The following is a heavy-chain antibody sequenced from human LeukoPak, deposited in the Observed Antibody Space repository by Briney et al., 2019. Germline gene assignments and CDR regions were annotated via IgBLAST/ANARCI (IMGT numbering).Heavy chain of an antibody. Sequence: GRSLRLSCAASGFTFSSYAMHWVRQAPGKGLEWVAVISYDGSNKYYADSVKGRFTISRDNSKNTLYLQMNSLRAEDTAVYYCARDRYDSSGYYDWGQGTLVTVSS. CDR2: ISYDGSNK. V-gene: IGHV3-30-3*01. CDR1: GFTFSSYA. CDR3: ARDRYDSSGYYD. D-gene: IGHD3-22*01. J-gene: IGHJ4*02.